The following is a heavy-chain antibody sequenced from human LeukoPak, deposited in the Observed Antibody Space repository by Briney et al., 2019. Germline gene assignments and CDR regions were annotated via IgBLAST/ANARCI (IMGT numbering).Heavy chain of an antibody. Sequence: SETLSLTCTVSGGSISSYYWSWIRQPAGKGQEWIGRIYTSGSTNYNPSLKSRVTMSVDTSKNQFSLKLSSVTAADTAVYYCARGIVVVPAATKYYYYMDVWGKGTTVTVSS. V-gene: IGHV4-4*07. CDR1: GGSISSYY. CDR3: ARGIVVVPAATKYYYYMDV. J-gene: IGHJ6*03. CDR2: IYTSGST. D-gene: IGHD2-2*01.